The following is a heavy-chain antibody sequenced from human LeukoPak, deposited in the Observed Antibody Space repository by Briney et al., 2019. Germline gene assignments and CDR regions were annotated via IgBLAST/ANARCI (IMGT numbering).Heavy chain of an antibody. J-gene: IGHJ4*02. V-gene: IGHV4-30-4*01. Sequence: SETLSLTCTVSGGSISSGDYYWRWIRQPPGKGLEWIGYMYYSGSTYYNPSLKSRVTISVATSKNQFSLKLSSVTAADTAVYYCARDRSGYFDYWGQGTLVTVSS. CDR1: GGSISSGDYY. CDR3: ARDRSGYFDY. D-gene: IGHD3-22*01. CDR2: MYYSGST.